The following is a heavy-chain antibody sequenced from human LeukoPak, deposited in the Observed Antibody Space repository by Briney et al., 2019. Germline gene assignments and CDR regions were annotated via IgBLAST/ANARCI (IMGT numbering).Heavy chain of an antibody. Sequence: GGSLRLSCAASGFAFSIYGMGWVRQSPGKGLEWVSVIYSGGTTYYADSVKGRFTISRDNSNNTLYLQMNSLRVEDTAVYYCARAPPEKCSGGSCYSLDYWGQGTLVTVSS. CDR1: GFAFSIYG. CDR2: IYSGGTT. V-gene: IGHV3-53*01. J-gene: IGHJ4*02. CDR3: ARAPPEKCSGGSCYSLDY. D-gene: IGHD2-15*01.